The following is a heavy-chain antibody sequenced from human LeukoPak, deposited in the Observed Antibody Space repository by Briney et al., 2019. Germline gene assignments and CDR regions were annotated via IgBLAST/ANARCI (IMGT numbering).Heavy chain of an antibody. D-gene: IGHD3-22*01. J-gene: IGHJ4*02. Sequence: GGSLRLSCAASGFTFSSYAMSWVRQAPGKGLEWVSAISGSGGSTYYADSVKGRFTISRDNAKNSLYLQMNSLRAEDTAVYYCARGGYYYDSSGYPSNIDYWGQGTLATVSS. CDR2: ISGSGGST. CDR1: GFTFSSYA. V-gene: IGHV3-23*01. CDR3: ARGGYYYDSSGYPSNIDY.